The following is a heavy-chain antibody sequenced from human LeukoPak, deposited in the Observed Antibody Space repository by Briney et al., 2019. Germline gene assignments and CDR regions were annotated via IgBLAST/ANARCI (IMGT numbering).Heavy chain of an antibody. CDR2: ISSSGSTI. J-gene: IGHJ4*02. CDR3: AREGWDCSGGSCYSF. D-gene: IGHD2-15*01. V-gene: IGHV3-48*01. Sequence: TGGSLRLSCAASGFTFSSYSMNWVRQAPGKGLEWVSYISSSGSTIYYADSVKGRFTISRDNAKNSLYLQMNSLRAEDTAVYYCAREGWDCSGGSCYSFWGQGTLVTVSS. CDR1: GFTFSSYS.